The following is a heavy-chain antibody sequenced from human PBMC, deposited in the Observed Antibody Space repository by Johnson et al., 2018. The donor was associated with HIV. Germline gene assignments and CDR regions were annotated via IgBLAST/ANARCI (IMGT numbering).Heavy chain of an antibody. CDR3: ARATYSSSKAHAFDI. J-gene: IGHJ3*02. D-gene: IGHD6-6*01. V-gene: IGHV3-74*02. CDR2: INSDGSST. CDR1: GFIFSSYW. Sequence: VQLVESGGGLVQPGGSLRLSCGASGFIFSSYWMHWVRQAPGKGLVWVSRINSDGSSTTYADSATGRFTISRDNAKNTLYLQMNSLRAEDTAVYYCARATYSSSKAHAFDIWGQGTLVTVSS.